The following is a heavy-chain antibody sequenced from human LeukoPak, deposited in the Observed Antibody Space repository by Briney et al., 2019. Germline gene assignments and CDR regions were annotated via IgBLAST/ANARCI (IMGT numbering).Heavy chain of an antibody. CDR2: IDWDDDK. D-gene: IGHD6-19*01. V-gene: IGHV2-70*11. J-gene: IGHJ4*02. Sequence: SGPTLVNPTQTLTLTCTFSGFSLNTRGMCVSWIRQPPGKALEWLARIDWDDDKYYSTSLKTRLTISKDTSKNQVVLTVANMDPVDTATYYCARIPHSSGWYYFDYWGQGTLVTVSS. CDR3: ARIPHSSGWYYFDY. CDR1: GFSLNTRGMC.